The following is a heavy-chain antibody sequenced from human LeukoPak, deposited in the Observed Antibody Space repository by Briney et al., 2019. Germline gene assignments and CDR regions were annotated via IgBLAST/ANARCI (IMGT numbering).Heavy chain of an antibody. D-gene: IGHD6-13*01. V-gene: IGHV1-2*02. CDR2: INPNSGGT. J-gene: IGHJ6*02. CDR1: GYTFTGYY. Sequence: ASVKVSCKASGYTFTGYYMHWVPQAPGQGLEWMGWINPNSGGTNYAQKFQGRVTMTRDTSISTAYMELSRLRSDDTAVYYCARGGAAAGRRYYGMDVWGQGTTVTVSS. CDR3: ARGGAAAGRRYYGMDV.